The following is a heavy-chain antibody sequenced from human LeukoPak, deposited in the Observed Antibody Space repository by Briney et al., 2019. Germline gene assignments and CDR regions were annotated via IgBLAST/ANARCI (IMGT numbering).Heavy chain of an antibody. V-gene: IGHV4-4*02. J-gene: IGHJ6*02. CDR1: GGSISSSNW. CDR2: IYHSGST. Sequence: SETLSLTCAVSGGSISSSNWWTWVRQPPGKGLEWIGEIYHSGSTNYNPSLKSRVTISVDKSKNQFSLKLSSVTAADTAVFYCARRDSGGYFQYGMDVWGQGTTVTVSS. D-gene: IGHD3-22*01. CDR3: ARRDSGGYFQYGMDV.